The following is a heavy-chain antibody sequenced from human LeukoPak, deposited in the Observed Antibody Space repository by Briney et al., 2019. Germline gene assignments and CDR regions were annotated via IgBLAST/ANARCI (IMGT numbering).Heavy chain of an antibody. CDR2: ISGDGSNI. CDR3: AKEGPGARGSFDY. CDR1: GFTFEDYA. D-gene: IGHD2-2*01. V-gene: IGHV3-43*02. J-gene: IGHJ4*02. Sequence: RGSLRLSCVASGFTFEDYAMDWVRQAPGKCLECVSAISGDGSNIHYGDSVKGRFTISRDNSKNSLYLQMNSLRTGDTALYYCAKEGPGARGSFDYWGQGTLVTVSS.